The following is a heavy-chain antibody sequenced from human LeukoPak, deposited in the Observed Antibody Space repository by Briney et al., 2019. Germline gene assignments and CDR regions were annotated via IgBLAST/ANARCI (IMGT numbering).Heavy chain of an antibody. V-gene: IGHV4-34*01. CDR1: GGSFSGYY. CDR3: ARTDEYGSGYMDV. D-gene: IGHD3-10*01. J-gene: IGHJ6*03. CDR2: INHSGST. Sequence: SETLSLTCAVYGGSFSGYYWSWIRQPPGKGLEWIGEINHSGSTNYNPSLKSRVTISVDTSKNQFSLKLSSVTAADTAVYYCARTDEYGSGYMDVWGKGTTVTVSS.